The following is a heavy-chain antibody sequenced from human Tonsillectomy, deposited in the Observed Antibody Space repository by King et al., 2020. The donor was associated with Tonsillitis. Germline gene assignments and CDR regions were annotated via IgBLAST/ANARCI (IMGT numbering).Heavy chain of an antibody. D-gene: IGHD5-18*01. J-gene: IGHJ4*02. CDR2: ISGSGGST. CDR1: GFTFNNYA. CDR3: AKGGYSFRFLSHLEAPPNSDF. Sequence: VQLVESGGRLVQPGGSLRLSCAASGFTFNNYAMTWVRQAPGKGLEWVSSISGSGGSTYYADSVKGRFTISRDNAKNTLYLQMNSLSADDTAVYYWAKGGYSFRFLSHLEAPPNSDFWGQGTLVTVSS. V-gene: IGHV3-23*04.